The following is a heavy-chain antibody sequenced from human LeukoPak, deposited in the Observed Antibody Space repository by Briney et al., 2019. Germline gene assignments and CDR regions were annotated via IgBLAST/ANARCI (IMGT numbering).Heavy chain of an antibody. CDR2: INHSGST. Sequence: PSETLSLTCAVYGGSFSGYYWSWIRQPPGKGLEWIGEINHSGSTNYNPSLKSQVTISVDTSKNQFSLKLSSVTAADTAVYYCARGPYSSGWYPGYYYYYGMDVWGQGTTVTVSS. CDR3: ARGPYSSGWYPGYYYYYGMDV. V-gene: IGHV4-34*01. J-gene: IGHJ6*02. CDR1: GGSFSGYY. D-gene: IGHD6-19*01.